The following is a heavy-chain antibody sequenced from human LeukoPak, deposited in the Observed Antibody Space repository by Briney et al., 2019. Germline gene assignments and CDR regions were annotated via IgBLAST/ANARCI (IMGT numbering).Heavy chain of an antibody. CDR1: GGSLSSYY. CDR2: IYYSGST. Sequence: SETLSLTCTVSGGSLSSYYWSWIRQPPGKGLEWIGYIYYSGSTNYNPSLKSRVTISVDTSKNQFSLKLSSVTAADTAVYYCARAGKQLVNNWFDPWGQGTLVTVSS. CDR3: ARAGKQLVNNWFDP. V-gene: IGHV4-59*01. J-gene: IGHJ5*02. D-gene: IGHD6-6*01.